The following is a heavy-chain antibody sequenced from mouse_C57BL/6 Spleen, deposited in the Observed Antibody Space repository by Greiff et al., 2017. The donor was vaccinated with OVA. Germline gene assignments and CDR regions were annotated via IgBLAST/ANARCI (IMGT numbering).Heavy chain of an antibody. CDR1: GYAFSSSW. Sequence: VKLQESGPELVKPGASVKISCKASGYAFSSSWMNWVKQRPGKGLEWIGRIYPGDGDTNYNGKFKGKATLTADKSSSTAYMQLSSLTSEDSAVYFCARGWLLPTGDFDVWGTGTTVTVSS. J-gene: IGHJ1*03. V-gene: IGHV1-82*01. CDR2: IYPGDGDT. CDR3: ARGWLLPTGDFDV. D-gene: IGHD2-3*01.